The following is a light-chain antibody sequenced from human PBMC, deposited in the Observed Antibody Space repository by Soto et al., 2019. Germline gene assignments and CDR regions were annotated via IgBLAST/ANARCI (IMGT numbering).Light chain of an antibody. CDR1: RSVSSNY. V-gene: IGKV3-20*01. CDR3: QQYGSSLIT. Sequence: VLTQSPGTLSLSPGERATLSCRASRSVSSNYLGWYQQKPGQAPRLLIYGASSRATGIPDRFSGSGSGTDFTLTITRLEPEDFAVYYCQQYGSSLITFGHGTRLEIK. J-gene: IGKJ5*01. CDR2: GAS.